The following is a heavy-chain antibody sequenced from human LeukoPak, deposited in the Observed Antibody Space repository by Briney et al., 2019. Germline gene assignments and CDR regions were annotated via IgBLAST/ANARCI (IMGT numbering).Heavy chain of an antibody. D-gene: IGHD3-9*01. J-gene: IGHJ4*02. CDR2: IIPIFGTA. V-gene: IGHV1-69*13. CDR3: ARSKALRLDDIYY. Sequence: ASVKVSCTASGGTFSSYAISWVRQAPGQGLEWMGGIIPIFGTANYAQKFQGRVTITADESTSTAYMELSSLRSEDTAVYYCARSKALRLDDIYYWGQGTLVTVSS. CDR1: GGTFSSYA.